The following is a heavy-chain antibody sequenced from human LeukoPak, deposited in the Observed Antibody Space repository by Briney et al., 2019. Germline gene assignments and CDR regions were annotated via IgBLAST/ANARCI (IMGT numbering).Heavy chain of an antibody. CDR2: ISSSSITI. CDR3: ARDRGGSYSAIDY. Sequence: GGSLRLSCAASGFTFSSYILNWVRQVPGTGLEWGSFISSSSITIYYAVSGKGLFTISRNNDEKLLYLQMTSLRAEDTAVYCCARDRGGSYSAIDYWGQGTLVTVSS. V-gene: IGHV3-48*04. D-gene: IGHD2-15*01. J-gene: IGHJ4*02. CDR1: GFTFSSYI.